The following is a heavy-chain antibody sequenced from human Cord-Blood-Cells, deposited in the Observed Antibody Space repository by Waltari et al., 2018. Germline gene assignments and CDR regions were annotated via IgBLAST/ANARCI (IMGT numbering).Heavy chain of an antibody. CDR2: FDPEDGET. CDR3: ATYDFWSGYSTLHRYFDL. D-gene: IGHD3-3*01. V-gene: IGHV1-24*01. Sequence: QVQLVQSGAEVKKPGASVKVSCKVSGYPLTELSMHWVRQAPGKGLEWMGGFDPEDGETIYAQKCQGRVTMTEDTSTDTAYMELSSLRSEDTAVYYCATYDFWSGYSTLHRYFDLWGRGTLVTVSS. J-gene: IGHJ2*01. CDR1: GYPLTELS.